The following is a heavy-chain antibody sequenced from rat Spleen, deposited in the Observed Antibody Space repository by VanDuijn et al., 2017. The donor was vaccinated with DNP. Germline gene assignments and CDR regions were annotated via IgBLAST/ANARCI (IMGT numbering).Heavy chain of an antibody. Sequence: EVQLVESGGDLVQPGRSLKLSCVASGFTFNNYWMTWIRQVPGKGLEWVASITSSGVSTYYPDSVKGRFTVSRDNAKSSLYLQMDGLRSEYTATYYCARPASGSDYFDYWGQGVMVTVSS. J-gene: IGHJ2*01. D-gene: IGHD5-1*01. CDR1: GFTFNNYW. CDR3: ARPASGSDYFDY. CDR2: ITSSGVST. V-gene: IGHV5-31*01.